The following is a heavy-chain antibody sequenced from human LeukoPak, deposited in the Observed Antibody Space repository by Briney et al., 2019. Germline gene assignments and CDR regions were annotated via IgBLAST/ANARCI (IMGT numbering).Heavy chain of an antibody. CDR3: ATAPYYDILTGSQTDY. CDR1: GFTFSSYA. CDR2: ISGSGGST. D-gene: IGHD3-9*01. Sequence: HLGGSLRLSCAASGFTFSSYAMSWVRQAPGKGQEWVSAISGSGGSTYYADSVKGRFTISRDNSKNTLYLQMNSLRAEDTAVYYCATAPYYDILTGSQTDYWGQGTLVTVSS. V-gene: IGHV3-23*01. J-gene: IGHJ4*02.